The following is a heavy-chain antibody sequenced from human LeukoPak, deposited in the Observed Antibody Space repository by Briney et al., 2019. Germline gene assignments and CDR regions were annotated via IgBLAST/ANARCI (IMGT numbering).Heavy chain of an antibody. CDR3: ARAREITVSGTDYFDL. CDR2: IKHDGSGP. Sequence: GGSLRLSYAASGFRFSNHWMTWVRQAPGKGLEWVANIKHDGSGPSYLDSVKGRFTISRDNARNSLSLEMSSLRAEDTAVYYCARAREITVSGTDYFDLWGQGTLVTVSS. V-gene: IGHV3-7*01. D-gene: IGHD6-19*01. CDR1: GFRFSNHW. J-gene: IGHJ4*02.